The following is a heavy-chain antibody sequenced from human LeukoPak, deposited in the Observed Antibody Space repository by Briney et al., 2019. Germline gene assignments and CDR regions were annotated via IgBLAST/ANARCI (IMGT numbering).Heavy chain of an antibody. CDR1: GYTVTNNY. CDR3: ARDGEAGYYYDSSGYYYDFDY. Sequence: PGGSLRLSCAVSGYTVTNNYMSWVRQAPGKGLEWVSIIYSGGTTYYADSVKGRFTISRDNSKNTLYLQMNSLRAEDTAVYYCARDGEAGYYYDSSGYYYDFDYWGQGTLVTVSS. CDR2: IYSGGTT. V-gene: IGHV3-53*05. J-gene: IGHJ4*02. D-gene: IGHD3-22*01.